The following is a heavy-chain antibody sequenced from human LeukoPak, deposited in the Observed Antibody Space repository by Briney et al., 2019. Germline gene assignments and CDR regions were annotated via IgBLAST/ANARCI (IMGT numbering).Heavy chain of an antibody. CDR1: GGTFSSYA. Sequence: SEKVSCKASGGTFSSYAISWVRQAPGQGLEWMGRIIPIFGTANYAQKFQGRVTITTDESTSTAYMELSSLRSEDTAVYYCARGSTIFGVVILDYWGQGTLVTVSS. D-gene: IGHD3-3*01. CDR3: ARGSTIFGVVILDY. CDR2: IIPIFGTA. J-gene: IGHJ4*02. V-gene: IGHV1-69*05.